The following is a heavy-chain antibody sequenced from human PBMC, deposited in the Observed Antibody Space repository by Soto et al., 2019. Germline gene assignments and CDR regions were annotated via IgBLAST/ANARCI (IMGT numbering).Heavy chain of an antibody. Sequence: QVQIHHWGAGLLKPSETLSLTCAVYDGSFSGYYWAWIRQSPGKGLEWIGEIMHSGSTIYNPSRKYRGTLSVATSKTQSCLQVCSVTAADPAVYYCARRNWGHFDYWGPGTLVTVSS. CDR3: ARRNWGHFDY. CDR2: IMHSGST. V-gene: IGHV4-34*12. CDR1: DGSFSGYY. J-gene: IGHJ4*02. D-gene: IGHD7-27*01.